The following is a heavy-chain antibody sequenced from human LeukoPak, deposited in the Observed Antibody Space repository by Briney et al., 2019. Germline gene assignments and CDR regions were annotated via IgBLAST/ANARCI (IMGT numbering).Heavy chain of an antibody. D-gene: IGHD4-17*01. CDR1: GFTFSASA. CDR2: IRSKANTYAT. V-gene: IGHV3-73*01. J-gene: IGHJ3*01. Sequence: PGGSLRLSCAASGFTFSASAMHWVRQASGKGLEWVGRIRSKANTYATDYAASVKGRFTISRDDSKNTAYLQMNSLKTEDTAVYYCTRHLYDYGDYKDFLEDAFDLWGQGTMVTVSS. CDR3: TRHLYDYGDYKDFLEDAFDL.